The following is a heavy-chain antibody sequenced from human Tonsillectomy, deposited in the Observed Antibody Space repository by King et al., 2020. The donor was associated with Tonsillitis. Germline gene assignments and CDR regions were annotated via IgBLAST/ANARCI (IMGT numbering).Heavy chain of an antibody. J-gene: IGHJ4*02. CDR1: GYSFTDYW. CDR2: IHPGDSDT. CDR3: ARNIVDTPKSYFDA. V-gene: IGHV5-51*01. D-gene: IGHD2-21*01. Sequence: QLVQSGPEVKKPGESLKISCKTSGYSFTDYWVAWVRQVPGKGLEWMGIIHPGDSDTRYSPSFQGQVTMSADKSISTAYLPWISLKASDSAIYYCARNIVDTPKSYFDAWGQGTLVTVSS.